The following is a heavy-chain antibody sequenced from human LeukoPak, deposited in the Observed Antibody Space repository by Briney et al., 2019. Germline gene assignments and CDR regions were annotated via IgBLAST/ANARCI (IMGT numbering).Heavy chain of an antibody. V-gene: IGHV3-23*01. CDR2: IVGGAGGT. D-gene: IGHD2-2*01. J-gene: IGHJ4*02. Sequence: GGALRVSCAASGFTFSSHGISGVRPAPGKGLECVSGIVGGAGGTYYDDSVNGRFTISRDNSKNTLYLQMNSLRDEDTAEYYCAHGSMYQLDYWGQGTLVTVSS. CDR1: GFTFSSHG. CDR3: AHGSMYQLDY.